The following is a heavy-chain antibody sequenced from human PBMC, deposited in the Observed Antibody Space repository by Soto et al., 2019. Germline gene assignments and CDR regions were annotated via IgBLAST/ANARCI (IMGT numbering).Heavy chain of an antibody. V-gene: IGHV3-49*03. CDR2: IRSKAYGGTT. Sequence: GRSLTLSCTASGFTFCDYAMSRFRQAPGKGLEWVGFIRSKAYGGTTEYAASVKGRFTISRDDSKSIAYLQMNSLKTEDTAVYYCTWYDYIYGWFDPWGQGTLVTVSS. J-gene: IGHJ5*02. D-gene: IGHD3-16*01. CDR1: GFTFCDYA. CDR3: TWYDYIYGWFDP.